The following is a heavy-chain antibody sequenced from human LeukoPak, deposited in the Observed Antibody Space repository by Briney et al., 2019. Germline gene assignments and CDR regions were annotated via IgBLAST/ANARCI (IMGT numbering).Heavy chain of an antibody. V-gene: IGHV5-51*01. CDR3: ARLYCSGGSCYRGYYYYYMDV. CDR1: GYSFTSYW. D-gene: IGHD2-15*01. J-gene: IGHJ6*03. Sequence: GESLKISCKGSGYSFTSYWIGWVRQMPGKGLEWMGIIYPGDSDTRYSPSFQGQVTISADKSISTAYLQWSSLKASDTATYYCARLYCSGGSCYRGYYYYYMDVWGKGTTVTVSS. CDR2: IYPGDSDT.